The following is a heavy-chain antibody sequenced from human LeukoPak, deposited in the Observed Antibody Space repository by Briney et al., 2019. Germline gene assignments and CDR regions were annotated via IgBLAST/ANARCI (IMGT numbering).Heavy chain of an antibody. CDR1: GFTFTNAW. J-gene: IGHJ4*02. D-gene: IGHD3-9*01. Sequence: GGSLRLSCTASGFTFTNAWMSWVRQAPGKGLEWVGRVKSKSDGGTTDYAAPVKGRFTISRDDSKNTLYLQMINLKAEDTAVYYCTTDNDILAGIDYWGQGTLVTVSS. CDR3: TTDNDILAGIDY. CDR2: VKSKSDGGTT. V-gene: IGHV3-15*01.